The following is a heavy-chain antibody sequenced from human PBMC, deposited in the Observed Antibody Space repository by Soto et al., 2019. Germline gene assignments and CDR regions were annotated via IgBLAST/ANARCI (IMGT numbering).Heavy chain of an antibody. CDR3: ASGLATVTTTRSWFDP. Sequence: QVQLQESGPGLVKPSETLSLTCTVSGGSVSSGSYYWSWIRQPPGKGLEWIGYIYYSGGTNYNPSLKSRVTISVDTSKNQFSLKLSSVTAADTAVYYCASGLATVTTTRSWFDPWGQGTLVTVSS. V-gene: IGHV4-61*01. J-gene: IGHJ5*02. D-gene: IGHD4-17*01. CDR1: GGSVSSGSYY. CDR2: IYYSGGT.